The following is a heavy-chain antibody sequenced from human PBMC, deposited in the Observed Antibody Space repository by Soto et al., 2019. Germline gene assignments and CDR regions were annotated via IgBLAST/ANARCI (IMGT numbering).Heavy chain of an antibody. CDR2: INPSGGST. J-gene: IGHJ4*02. V-gene: IGHV1-46*01. D-gene: IGHD5-18*01. CDR1: GYTFTSYY. Sequence: QVQLVQSGAEVKKPGASVKVSCKASGYTFTSYYMHWVRQAPGQGLEWMGIINPSGGSTSYAQKFQGRVTMTRDTSTSTVYMELSSLRSEDTAVYYCARDLEDTAMVCGRVGYFDYWGQGTLVTVSS. CDR3: ARDLEDTAMVCGRVGYFDY.